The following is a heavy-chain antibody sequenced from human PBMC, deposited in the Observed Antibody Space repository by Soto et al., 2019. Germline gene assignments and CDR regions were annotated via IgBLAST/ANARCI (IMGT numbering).Heavy chain of an antibody. CDR3: ARGTSGRRLGYYGMDV. J-gene: IGHJ6*02. Sequence: SETLSLTCAVYGGSFSGYYWSWIRQPPGKGLEWIGEINHSGSTNYNPSLKSRVTISVDTSKNQFSLKLSSVTAADTAVYYCARGTSGRRLGYYGMDVWGQGTTVTVSS. CDR2: INHSGST. D-gene: IGHD1-26*01. CDR1: GGSFSGYY. V-gene: IGHV4-34*01.